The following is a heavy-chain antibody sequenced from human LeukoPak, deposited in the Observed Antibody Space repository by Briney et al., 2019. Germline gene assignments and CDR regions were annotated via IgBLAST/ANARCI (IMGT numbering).Heavy chain of an antibody. CDR1: GGSFSGYY. D-gene: IGHD5-12*01. V-gene: IGHV4-34*01. CDR3: ARVQLRPPFDY. Sequence: SETLSLTCAVCGGSFSGYYWSWIRQPPGKGLEWIGEINHSGSTNYNPSLKSRVTISVDTSKNQFSLKLSSVTAADTAVYYCARVQLRPPFDYWGQGTLVTVSS. J-gene: IGHJ4*02. CDR2: INHSGST.